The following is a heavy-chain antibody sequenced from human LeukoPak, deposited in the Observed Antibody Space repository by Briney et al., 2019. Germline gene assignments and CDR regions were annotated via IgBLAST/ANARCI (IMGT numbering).Heavy chain of an antibody. CDR2: ISSSSSTI. CDR1: GFTFSSYS. CDR3: AREALVGATLRAFDY. V-gene: IGHV3-48*02. D-gene: IGHD1-26*01. Sequence: GGSLRLSCAASGFTFSSYSMNWVRQAPGKGLEWVSYISSSSSTIYYADSVKGRFTISRDNAKNSLYLQMNSLRDEDTAVYYCAREALVGATLRAFDYWGQGTLVTVSS. J-gene: IGHJ4*02.